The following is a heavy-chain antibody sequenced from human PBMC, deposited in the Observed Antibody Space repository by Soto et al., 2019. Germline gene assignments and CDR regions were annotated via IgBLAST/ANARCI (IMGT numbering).Heavy chain of an antibody. CDR1: GGTFSSYA. D-gene: IGHD4-17*01. CDR3: ARDSRRTTVAFGMDV. V-gene: IGHV1-69*01. J-gene: IGHJ6*02. Sequence: QVQLVQSGAEVKKPGSSVKVSCKASGGTFSSYAISWVRQAPGQGLEWMGGIIPIFGTANYAQKSQGRVTITAAEATRPAYMELSSLSSEDTAVYYCARDSRRTTVAFGMDVWGQGTKVTVSS. CDR2: IIPIFGTA.